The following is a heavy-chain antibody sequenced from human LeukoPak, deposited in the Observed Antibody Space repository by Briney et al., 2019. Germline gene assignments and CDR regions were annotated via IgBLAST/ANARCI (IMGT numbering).Heavy chain of an antibody. J-gene: IGHJ3*02. D-gene: IGHD3-10*01. CDR1: GFTFSSYA. CDR2: ISGSGGST. V-gene: IGHV3-23*01. CDR3: AKDLPPPPIGELFIGSDAFDI. Sequence: GGSLRLSCAASGFTFSSYAMSWVRQAPGEGLEEGSAISGSGGSTYYAESLKSRVTISRDKSKNTLYLQLNSLRAEDTAVYYCAKDLPPPPIGELFIGSDAFDIWGQGTMVTVSS.